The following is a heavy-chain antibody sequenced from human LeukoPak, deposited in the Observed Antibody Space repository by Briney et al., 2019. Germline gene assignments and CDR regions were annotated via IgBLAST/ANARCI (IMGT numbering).Heavy chain of an antibody. CDR1: GYSISSGYY. CDR3: ARANLGPYYDFWSGPRGYFDY. Sequence: PSESLSLTCTVSGYSISSGYYWGWIRQPPGKGLEWIGSNYHSGSTYYNPSLKSRVTISVDTSKNQFSLKLSSVTAADTAVYYCARANLGPYYDFWSGPRGYFDYWGQGTLVTVSS. V-gene: IGHV4-38-2*02. CDR2: NYHSGST. J-gene: IGHJ4*02. D-gene: IGHD3-3*01.